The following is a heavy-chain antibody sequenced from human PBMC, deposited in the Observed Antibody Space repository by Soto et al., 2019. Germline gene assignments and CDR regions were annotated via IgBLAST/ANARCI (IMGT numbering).Heavy chain of an antibody. V-gene: IGHV4-38-2*01. J-gene: IGHJ4*02. Sequence: SETLSLTCAVSGYSISSGYYWGWIRQPPGKGLEWLGTTYYGASSYYNPSLRSRITILLGASTNQLSLKLSSVTAADTAVYFCVRVAGSASWYETDSWGQGILVTVSS. D-gene: IGHD6-13*01. CDR3: VRVAGSASWYETDS. CDR1: GYSISSGYY. CDR2: TYYGASS.